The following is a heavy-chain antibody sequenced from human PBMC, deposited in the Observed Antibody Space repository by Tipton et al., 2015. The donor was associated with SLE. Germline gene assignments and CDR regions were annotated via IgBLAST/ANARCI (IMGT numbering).Heavy chain of an antibody. Sequence: GSLRLSCAASGFTFSSYAMSWVRQAPGKGLEWVSAISGSGGSTYYADSVKGRFTISRDNSKNTLYLQMNSLRAEDTAVYYCAKRNSHSVTTGYYFDYWGQGTLVTVSS. CDR2: ISGSGGST. CDR3: AKRNSHSVTTGYYFDY. V-gene: IGHV3-23*01. J-gene: IGHJ4*02. D-gene: IGHD4-17*01. CDR1: GFTFSSYA.